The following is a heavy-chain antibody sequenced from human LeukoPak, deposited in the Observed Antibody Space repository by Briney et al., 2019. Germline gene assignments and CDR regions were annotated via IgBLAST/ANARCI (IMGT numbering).Heavy chain of an antibody. D-gene: IGHD1-7*01. CDR2: TFYRSKWYN. Sequence: SQTHSLTCDISGDSVSSNSAAWNWIRQSPSRGLEWLGRTFYRSKWYNEYEVSLKSRLTINADTSKNHFSLQLNSVTPEDTAVYYCARSGGTAIGNYERATFDYWGQGTLVTVSS. CDR3: ARSGGTAIGNYERATFDY. CDR1: GDSVSSNSAA. V-gene: IGHV6-1*01. J-gene: IGHJ4*02.